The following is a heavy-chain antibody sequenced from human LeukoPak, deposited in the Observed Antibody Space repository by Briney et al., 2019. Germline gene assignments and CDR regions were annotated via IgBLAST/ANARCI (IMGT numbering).Heavy chain of an antibody. CDR3: ATEGLVGADYFDY. Sequence: GASVKVSCKASGYTFTGYYMHWVRQAPGQGLEWMGWISPNSGGTNYAQKFQGRVTMTRDTSISTAYMELSRLRSDDTAVYYCATEGLVGADYFDYWGQGTLVTVSS. V-gene: IGHV1-2*02. CDR1: GYTFTGYY. D-gene: IGHD2-15*01. J-gene: IGHJ4*02. CDR2: ISPNSGGT.